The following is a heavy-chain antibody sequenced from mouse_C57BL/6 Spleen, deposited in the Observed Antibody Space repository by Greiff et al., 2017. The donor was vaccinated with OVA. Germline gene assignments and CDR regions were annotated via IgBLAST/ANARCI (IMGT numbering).Heavy chain of an antibody. CDR2: IHPNSGST. Sequence: PGQGLEWIGMIHPNSGSTNYNEKFKSKATLTVDKSSSTAYMQLSSLTSEDSAVYYCAYYGNLFAYWGQGTLVTVSA. V-gene: IGHV1-64*01. D-gene: IGHD2-1*01. J-gene: IGHJ3*01. CDR3: AYYGNLFAY.